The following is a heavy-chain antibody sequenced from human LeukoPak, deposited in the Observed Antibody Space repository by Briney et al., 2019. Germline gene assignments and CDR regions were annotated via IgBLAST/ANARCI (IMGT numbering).Heavy chain of an antibody. CDR1: GFTFSSYG. CDR3: ARVSLGYRGTYFFDY. J-gene: IGHJ4*02. CDR2: ISYDGSNK. V-gene: IGHV3-30*03. D-gene: IGHD1/OR15-1a*01. Sequence: SGRSLRLSCAASGFTFSSYGMHWVRQAPGKGLEWVAVISYDGSNKYYADSVKGRFTISRDNAKNSLYLQMNSLRAEDTAVYYCARVSLGYRGTYFFDYWGQGTLVTVSS.